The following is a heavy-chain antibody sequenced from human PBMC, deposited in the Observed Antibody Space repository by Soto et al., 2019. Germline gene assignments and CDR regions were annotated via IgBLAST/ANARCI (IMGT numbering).Heavy chain of an antibody. CDR2: ISAYNGNT. Sequence: QVQLVQSGAEVKKPGASVKVSFKASGYTFTSYGISWVRQATGQVLEWMGWISAYNGNTNYAQKLQGRVTMTTDTSTRTASMELRSLRSDDTAVYYCAREGSYTVTQPFDYWGQGTLVTVSS. J-gene: IGHJ4*02. CDR1: GYTFTSYG. CDR3: AREGSYTVTQPFDY. D-gene: IGHD4-17*01. V-gene: IGHV1-18*01.